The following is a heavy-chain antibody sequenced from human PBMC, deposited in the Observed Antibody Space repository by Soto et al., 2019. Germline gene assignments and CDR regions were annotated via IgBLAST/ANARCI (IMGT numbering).Heavy chain of an antibody. CDR3: AKERTGFYYYYGMDV. Sequence: EGQLLESGGALVQPGGSLRPSCATSGFIFTNYAVTWVRQAPGKGLEWVATGSASGVTTHYADSVRGRFTVSRDNSKDTVYLQLNSLRVEDTAVYYCAKERTGFYYYYGMDVWGQGTTVTVSS. D-gene: IGHD3-9*01. J-gene: IGHJ6*02. V-gene: IGHV3-23*01. CDR2: GSASGVTT. CDR1: GFIFTNYA.